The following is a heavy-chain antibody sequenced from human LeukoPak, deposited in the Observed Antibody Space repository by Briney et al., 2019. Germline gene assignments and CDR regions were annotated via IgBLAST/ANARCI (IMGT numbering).Heavy chain of an antibody. D-gene: IGHD4-17*01. J-gene: IGHJ4*02. Sequence: SETLSLTCTVSGGSISSYYWSWIRQPPGKGLEWIGYIYYSGSTNYNPSLKSRVTISVDTSKNQFSLKLSSVTAADTAVYYCARGPYGDYPPDYWGQGTLVTVSS. CDR2: IYYSGST. CDR1: GGSISSYY. CDR3: ARGPYGDYPPDY. V-gene: IGHV4-59*01.